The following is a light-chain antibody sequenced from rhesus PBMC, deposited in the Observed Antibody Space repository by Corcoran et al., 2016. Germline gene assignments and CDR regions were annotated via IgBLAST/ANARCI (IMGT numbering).Light chain of an antibody. CDR1: ENVNNY. J-gene: IGKJ4*01. CDR2: KAS. Sequence: DIQMTQSPSSLSASVGDRITITFRASENVNNYLNWYQQKPGKAPKLLIYKASTLQSGVPSRFSGSGSGIDYTFTISSLQSEDVATYYCQHNYGTPLTFGGGTKVEIK. V-gene: IGKV1-74*01. CDR3: QHNYGTPLT.